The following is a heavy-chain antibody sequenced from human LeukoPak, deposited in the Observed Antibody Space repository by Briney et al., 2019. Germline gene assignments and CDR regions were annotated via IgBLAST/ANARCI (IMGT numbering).Heavy chain of an antibody. CDR1: GFTFSSYE. D-gene: IGHD7-27*01. Sequence: GGSLRLSCAASGFTFSSYEMNWVRQAPGRGLEWVSYISSSGSTIYYADSVKGRFTISRDNAKNSLYLQMNSLRAEDTGVYYCARAELGILGYYFDYWGQGTLVTVSS. CDR3: ARAELGILGYYFDY. CDR2: ISSSGSTI. J-gene: IGHJ4*02. V-gene: IGHV3-48*03.